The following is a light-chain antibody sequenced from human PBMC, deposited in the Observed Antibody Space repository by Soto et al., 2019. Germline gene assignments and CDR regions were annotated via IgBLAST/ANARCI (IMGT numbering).Light chain of an antibody. Sequence: IVLTQSPANLSVSPGERATLSCRASESVSDDLAWYQQKPGRARRLLIYRASTRAAGVSARFSGSGSGTEFTLSISSLQPEDSAVYYCQQYYNWPPWTFGQGTKVEIK. V-gene: IGKV3-15*01. CDR3: QQYYNWPPWT. CDR2: RAS. CDR1: ESVSDD. J-gene: IGKJ1*01.